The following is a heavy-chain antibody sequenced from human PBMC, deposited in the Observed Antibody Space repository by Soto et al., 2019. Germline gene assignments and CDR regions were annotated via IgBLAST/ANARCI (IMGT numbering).Heavy chain of an antibody. J-gene: IGHJ3*02. Sequence: EVQLLESGGGLVQPGGSLRLSCAASGFSFSSYAMTWVRQAPGKGLEWVSLISNSGDTTSYADSVKGRFTISRDNSKNKLHLQMNILRAEDTAVYYCAKPRVGTTKSLDIWGQGTMVTVSS. D-gene: IGHD1-26*01. CDR3: AKPRVGTTKSLDI. V-gene: IGHV3-23*01. CDR1: GFSFSSYA. CDR2: ISNSGDTT.